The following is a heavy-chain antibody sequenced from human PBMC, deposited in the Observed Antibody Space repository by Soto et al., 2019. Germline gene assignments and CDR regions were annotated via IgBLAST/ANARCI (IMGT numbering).Heavy chain of an antibody. CDR3: ARVGVAVNWFDP. D-gene: IGHD1-26*01. J-gene: IGHJ5*02. Sequence: ASVKVSCKASGYTFTNYYMRWVRQAPGQGLEWMGIINPSGGSTSYAQKFQGRVTMTRDTSTSTVYMELSSLRSEDTAVYYCARVGVAVNWFDPWGQGTLVTVSS. CDR1: GYTFTNYY. CDR2: INPSGGST. V-gene: IGHV1-46*01.